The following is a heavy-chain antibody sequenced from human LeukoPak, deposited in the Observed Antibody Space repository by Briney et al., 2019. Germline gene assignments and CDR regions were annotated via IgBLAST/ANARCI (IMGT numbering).Heavy chain of an antibody. J-gene: IGHJ5*02. V-gene: IGHV1-69*06. Sequence: ASVKVSCKASGGTFSSYAISWVRQAPGQGLEWMGGIIPIFGTANYAQKFQGRVTMTEDTSTDTAYMELSSLRSEDTAVYYCATEYLGWFGESDPWGQGTLVTVSS. CDR3: ATEYLGWFGESDP. D-gene: IGHD3-10*01. CDR2: IIPIFGTA. CDR1: GGTFSSYA.